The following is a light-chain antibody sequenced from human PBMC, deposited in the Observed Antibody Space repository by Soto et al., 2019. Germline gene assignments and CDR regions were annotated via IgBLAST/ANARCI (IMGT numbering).Light chain of an antibody. J-gene: IGKJ1*01. CDR3: QQSYSTPCT. V-gene: IGKV1-39*01. CDR1: QSISSY. CDR2: AAS. Sequence: DIQMTQSPSSLSASVGDRVTITCRASQSISSYLNWYQQKPGQAPKLLIYAASTLQSGVPSRFSGSGSGTDFILTISSLQPEDVATYYCQQSYSTPCTFGQGTKVEIK.